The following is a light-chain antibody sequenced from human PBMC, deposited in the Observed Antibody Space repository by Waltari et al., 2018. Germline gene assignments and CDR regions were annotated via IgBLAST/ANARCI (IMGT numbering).Light chain of an antibody. Sequence: EIVLTQSPDTLSLSPGDRAALSCRASQSLSSSYLAWYQQKPGQAPRLRIYGASSRATGIPDRFSGSGSETDFTLIISSLQPEDFATYYCQQSYSTPYTFGQGTKLAIK. CDR3: QQSYSTPYT. J-gene: IGKJ2*01. V-gene: IGKV3-20*01. CDR2: GAS. CDR1: QSLSSSY.